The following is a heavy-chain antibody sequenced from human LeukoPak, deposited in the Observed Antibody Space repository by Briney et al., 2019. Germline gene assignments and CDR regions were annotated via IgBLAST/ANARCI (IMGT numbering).Heavy chain of an antibody. V-gene: IGHV3-30*03. J-gene: IGHJ4*02. CDR3: ARDASISRGVIDY. CDR2: ISYDGSNK. CDR1: GFTFSSYG. Sequence: GGSLRLSCAASGFTFSSYGMHWVRQAPGKGLEWVAVISYDGSNKYYADSVKGRFTISRDNSKNTLYLQMNSLRAEDTAVYYCARDASISRGVIDYWGQGTLVTVSS. D-gene: IGHD3-10*01.